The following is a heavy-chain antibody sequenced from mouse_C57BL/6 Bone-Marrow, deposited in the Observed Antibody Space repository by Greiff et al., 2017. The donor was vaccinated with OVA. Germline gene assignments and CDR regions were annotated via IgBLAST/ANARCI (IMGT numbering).Heavy chain of an antibody. Sequence: EVQGVESGGGLVKPGGSLKLSCAASGFTFSSYAMSWVRQTPEKRLEWVATISDGGSYTYYPDNVKGRFTISRDNAKNNLYLQMSHLKSEDTAMYYCARDYYGSSWFAYWGQGTLVTVSA. CDR3: ARDYYGSSWFAY. CDR1: GFTFSSYA. CDR2: ISDGGSYT. D-gene: IGHD1-1*01. J-gene: IGHJ3*01. V-gene: IGHV5-4*01.